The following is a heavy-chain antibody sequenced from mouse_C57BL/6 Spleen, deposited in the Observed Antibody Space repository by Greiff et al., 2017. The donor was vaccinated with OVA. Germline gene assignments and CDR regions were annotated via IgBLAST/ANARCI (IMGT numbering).Heavy chain of an antibody. CDR3: ARDGSPFAY. J-gene: IGHJ3*01. Sequence: VQLQQPGAELVMPGASVKLSCKASGYTFTSYWLHWVKQRPGQGLEWIGEIDPSDSYTNYNQKFKGKSTLTVDKSSSTAYMQLSSLTSEDSAVYYCARDGSPFAYWGQGTLVTVSA. V-gene: IGHV1-69*01. D-gene: IGHD2-3*01. CDR2: IDPSDSYT. CDR1: GYTFTSYW.